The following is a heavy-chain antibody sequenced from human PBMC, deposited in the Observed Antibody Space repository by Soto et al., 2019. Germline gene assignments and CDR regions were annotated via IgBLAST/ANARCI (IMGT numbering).Heavy chain of an antibody. CDR2: VSFDGNNK. V-gene: IGHV3-30-3*01. D-gene: IGHD6-19*01. Sequence: QVQLVESGGGVVQPGRSLRLSCAASGFSFSNSAMHWVRQAPGKGLEWVAGVSFDGNNKYYADSVKGRFTISRDNSKSTLYLQMNGLRPEDTAVYYCAREYSSGWFDYWGQGTLVTVSS. CDR1: GFSFSNSA. CDR3: AREYSSGWFDY. J-gene: IGHJ4*02.